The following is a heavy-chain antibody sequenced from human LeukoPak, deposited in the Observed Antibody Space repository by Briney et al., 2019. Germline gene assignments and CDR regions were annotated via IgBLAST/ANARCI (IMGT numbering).Heavy chain of an antibody. J-gene: IGHJ4*02. CDR2: ISSSSSTV. V-gene: IGHV3-48*01. CDR3: ARDRGGDYGDLFDY. CDR1: GFTFSTFT. Sequence: GGSLTLSCAASGFTFSTFTMNWVRQAPGKGLEWVSYISSSSSTVYYADSVTGRFTISRDNAKNSLYLQMNSLRAEDTAVYYCARDRGGDYGDLFDYWGQGTLVTVSS. D-gene: IGHD4-17*01.